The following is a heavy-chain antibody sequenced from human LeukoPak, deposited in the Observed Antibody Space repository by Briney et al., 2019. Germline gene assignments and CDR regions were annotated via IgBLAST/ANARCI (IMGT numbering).Heavy chain of an antibody. D-gene: IGHD2-2*02. CDR3: ARVVGYCSSTSCYTTTHGAFDI. J-gene: IGHJ3*02. V-gene: IGHV1-46*01. Sequence: ASVKVSCKASGYTFTSYYMHWVRQAPGQGLEWMGIINPSGGSTSYAQKFQGRVTMTRDTSTSTVYMELSSLRSEDTAVYYCARVVGYCSSTSCYTTTHGAFDIWGQGTMVTVSS. CDR2: INPSGGST. CDR1: GYTFTSYY.